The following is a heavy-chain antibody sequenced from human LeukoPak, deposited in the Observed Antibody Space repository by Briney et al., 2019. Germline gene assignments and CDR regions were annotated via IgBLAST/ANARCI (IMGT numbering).Heavy chain of an antibody. CDR1: GGSISSSSYY. V-gene: IGHV4-39*01. D-gene: IGHD6-19*01. Sequence: SETLSLTRTASGGSISSSSYYWGWIRQPPGKGLEWIGSIYYSGSTYYNPSLKSRVTISVDTSKNQFSLKLSSVTAADTAVYYCARRIAVAGTSYYYYGMDVWGQGTTVTVSS. J-gene: IGHJ6*02. CDR3: ARRIAVAGTSYYYYGMDV. CDR2: IYYSGST.